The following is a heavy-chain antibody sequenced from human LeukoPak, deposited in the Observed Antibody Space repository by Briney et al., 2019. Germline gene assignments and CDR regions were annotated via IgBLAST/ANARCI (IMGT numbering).Heavy chain of an antibody. CDR2: IYYSGST. D-gene: IGHD6-13*01. Sequence: PSQTLSLTCTVSGGSISSGDYYWSWIRQPQGKGLEGIGYIYYSGSTYYNPSLKSRVTISVDTSKNQFSLKLSSVTAADTAVYYCARDRGKGAAAGSDAFDIWGQGTMVTVSS. CDR3: ARDRGKGAAAGSDAFDI. V-gene: IGHV4-30-4*08. J-gene: IGHJ3*02. CDR1: GGSISSGDYY.